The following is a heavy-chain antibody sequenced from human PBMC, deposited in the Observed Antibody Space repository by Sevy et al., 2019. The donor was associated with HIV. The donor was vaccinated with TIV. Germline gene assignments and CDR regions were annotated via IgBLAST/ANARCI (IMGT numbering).Heavy chain of an antibody. V-gene: IGHV1-18*04. CDR3: ARSPIYDNNWFDP. D-gene: IGHD3-9*01. Sequence: ASVKVSCKASGYTLASYGVSWVRQAPGQGLEWMGWISAYSGNTNYAQKFQGRVTMTTDTPTNTAYMELRSLRSDDTAMYYCARSPIYDNNWFDPWGQGTLVTVSS. CDR2: ISAYSGNT. J-gene: IGHJ5*02. CDR1: GYTLASYG.